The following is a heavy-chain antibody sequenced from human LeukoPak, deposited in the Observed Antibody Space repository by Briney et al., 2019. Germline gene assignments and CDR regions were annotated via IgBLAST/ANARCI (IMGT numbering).Heavy chain of an antibody. Sequence: SETLSLTCTVSGGSISSYYWSWIRQPAGKGLEWIGRIYTSGSTNYNPSLKSRVTMSVDTSKNQFSLKLSSVTAADTAVYYCARVALWFGGLSSYYYYMDVWGKGTTVTVSS. CDR1: GGSISSYY. D-gene: IGHD3-10*01. CDR2: IYTSGST. CDR3: ARVALWFGGLSSYYYYMDV. J-gene: IGHJ6*03. V-gene: IGHV4-4*07.